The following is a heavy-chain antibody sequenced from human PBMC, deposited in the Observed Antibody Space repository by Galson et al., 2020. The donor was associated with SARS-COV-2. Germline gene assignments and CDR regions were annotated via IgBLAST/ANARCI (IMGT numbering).Heavy chain of an antibody. CDR3: ARGYASGTYSDWFDP. Sequence: SQASVTLSLTCGVYGGSLSGFYWEWIRQTPGKGLEWIAEINQSGGTKYNPSLESRVTISVDTSKNELLLKMNSVTAADTAVYYCARGYASGTYSDWFDPWGQGTLVTVSS. D-gene: IGHD3-10*01. CDR1: GGSLSGFY. V-gene: IGHV4-34*01. CDR2: INQSGGT. J-gene: IGHJ5*02.